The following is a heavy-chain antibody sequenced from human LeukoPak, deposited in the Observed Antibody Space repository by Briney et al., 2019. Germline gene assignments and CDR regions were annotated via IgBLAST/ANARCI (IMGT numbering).Heavy chain of an antibody. CDR3: AKRPIRDSSGYYFDY. V-gene: IGHV3-23*01. D-gene: IGHD3-22*01. J-gene: IGHJ4*02. CDR1: GFTFSSYA. CDR2: ISGSGGST. Sequence: GGSLRLSCAASGFTFSSYAMSWVRQAPGKGLEWVSAISGSGGSTYYADSVKGRFTISRDNSKNTLYLQMNSLRAEDAAVYYCAKRPIRDSSGYYFDYWGQGTLVTVSS.